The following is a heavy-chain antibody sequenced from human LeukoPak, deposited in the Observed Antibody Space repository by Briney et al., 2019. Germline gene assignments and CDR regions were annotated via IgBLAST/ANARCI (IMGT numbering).Heavy chain of an antibody. CDR1: GGSISSGGYY. CDR2: IYYSGST. D-gene: IGHD6-6*01. Sequence: SQTLSLTCTVSGGSISSGGYYWSWIRQHPGKGLEWIGFIYYSGSTYYNPSLKSRVTISVDTSKNQFSLKLSSVTAADTAVYYCARWSGSVTARNYYYYMDVWGEGTTVTVSS. CDR3: ARWSGSVTARNYYYYMDV. V-gene: IGHV4-31*03. J-gene: IGHJ6*03.